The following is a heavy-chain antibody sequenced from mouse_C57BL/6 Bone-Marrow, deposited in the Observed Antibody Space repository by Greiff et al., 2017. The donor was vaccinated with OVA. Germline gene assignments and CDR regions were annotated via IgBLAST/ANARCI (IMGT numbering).Heavy chain of an antibody. CDR2: IRNKANNHAT. Sequence: EVMLVESGGGLVQPGGSMKLSCAASGFTFSDAWMDWVRQSPEKGLEWVAEIRNKANNHATYYAESVKGRFTISRDDSKSSVYLQMNSLRAEDTGIYYCTRDDGYYRRYFDVWGTGTTVTVSS. J-gene: IGHJ1*03. CDR3: TRDDGYYRRYFDV. CDR1: GFTFSDAW. V-gene: IGHV6-6*01. D-gene: IGHD2-3*01.